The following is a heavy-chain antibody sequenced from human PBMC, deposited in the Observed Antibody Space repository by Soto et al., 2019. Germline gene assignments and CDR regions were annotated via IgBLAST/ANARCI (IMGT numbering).Heavy chain of an antibody. CDR1: GFTFSSYG. CDR3: ARDGSPYYYGSGSYPDY. Sequence: GGSLRLSCAASGFTFSSYGMHWVRQAPGKGLEWVAVIWYDGSNKYYADSVKGRFTISRDNSKNTLYLQMNSLRAEDTAVYYCARDGSPYYYGSGSYPDYWGQGTLVTVSS. D-gene: IGHD3-10*01. CDR2: IWYDGSNK. J-gene: IGHJ4*02. V-gene: IGHV3-33*01.